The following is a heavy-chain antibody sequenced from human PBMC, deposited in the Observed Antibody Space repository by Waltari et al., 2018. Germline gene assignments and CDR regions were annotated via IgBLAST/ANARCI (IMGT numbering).Heavy chain of an antibody. CDR2: VHYGGST. Sequence: QVQLHESGPGLVKPSETLSLTCGVSGGSINNYYWSWIRQTPGKGLEWIGYVHYGGSTNYNPPLGGRVTISLDTSRNQFSLRLQSVTAADTAVYYCARGTAYYRPADVFEFWGQGTTVIVSS. CDR1: GGSINNYY. J-gene: IGHJ3*01. V-gene: IGHV4-59*01. D-gene: IGHD1-26*01. CDR3: ARGTAYYRPADVFEF.